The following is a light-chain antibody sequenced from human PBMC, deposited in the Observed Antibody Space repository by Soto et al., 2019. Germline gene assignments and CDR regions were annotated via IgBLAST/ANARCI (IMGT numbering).Light chain of an antibody. CDR2: DAS. V-gene: IGKV1-5*01. J-gene: IGKJ4*01. Sequence: DIQMTQSPSTLSAFVGDRVTITCRASQSISSWLAWYQQKSGKAPKLLIYDASSLESGVPSRFSGSGSGTEFTLTISSLQPDDFASYYCPQYNSYPLTFGGGTKVEIK. CDR1: QSISSW. CDR3: PQYNSYPLT.